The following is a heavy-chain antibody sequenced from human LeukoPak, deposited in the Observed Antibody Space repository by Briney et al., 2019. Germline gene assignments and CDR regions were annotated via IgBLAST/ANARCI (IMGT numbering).Heavy chain of an antibody. CDR3: AKVVGRGYDFGTYY. V-gene: IGHV3-30-3*01. CDR1: GFTFNSYA. CDR2: ISYDGSNK. J-gene: IGHJ4*02. D-gene: IGHD3-3*01. Sequence: HPGGSLRLSCAASGFTFNSYAIHWVRQAPGKGLEWVAVISYDGSNKYYADSVKGRFTISRDNSKNTLYLQMNSLRAEDTAVYYCAKVVGRGYDFGTYYWGQGTLVTVSS.